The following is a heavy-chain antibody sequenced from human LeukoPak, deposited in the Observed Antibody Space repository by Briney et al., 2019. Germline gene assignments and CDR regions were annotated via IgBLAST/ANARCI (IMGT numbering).Heavy chain of an antibody. CDR2: IYYSGST. J-gene: IGHJ6*03. D-gene: IGHD3-3*01. V-gene: IGHV4-59*11. CDR1: GGSISSHY. CDR3: ARVERFLEWFYMDV. Sequence: PSETLSLTCTVSGGSISSHYWSWIQQPPGKGLEWIGYIYYSGSTNYNPSLKSRVTISVDTSKNQFSLKLSSVTAADTAVYYCARVERFLEWFYMDVWGKGTTVTVSS.